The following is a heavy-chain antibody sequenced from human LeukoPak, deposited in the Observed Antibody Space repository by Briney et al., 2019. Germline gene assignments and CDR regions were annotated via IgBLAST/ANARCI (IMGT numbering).Heavy chain of an antibody. CDR2: IYGDGRT. CDR1: GVTVSSNY. D-gene: IGHD6-13*01. CDR3: ARRRHSAAGTGYFDY. J-gene: IGHJ4*02. Sequence: GGSLRLSCAASGVTVSSNYMSWVRQAPGKGPEWVSVIYGDGRTFYADSVKGRFTISRDNSKNTLYLQMNSLRADDTAVYYCARRRHSAAGTGYFDYWGQGTLVVVSS. V-gene: IGHV3-66*01.